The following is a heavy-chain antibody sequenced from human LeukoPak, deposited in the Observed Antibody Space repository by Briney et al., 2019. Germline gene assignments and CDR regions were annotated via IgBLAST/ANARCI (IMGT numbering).Heavy chain of an antibody. D-gene: IGHD6-19*01. CDR3: ARDSGSSGWYASFDY. J-gene: IGHJ4*02. V-gene: IGHV1-2*02. CDR1: GYTFTGYY. CDR2: INPNSGGT. Sequence: ASVKVSCKASGYTFTGYYMHWVRQAPGQGLEWMGWINPNSGGTNYAQKFQGRVTMTRDTSISTAYMELSRLRSDDTAVYYCARDSGSSGWYASFDYWGQGTLVTVSS.